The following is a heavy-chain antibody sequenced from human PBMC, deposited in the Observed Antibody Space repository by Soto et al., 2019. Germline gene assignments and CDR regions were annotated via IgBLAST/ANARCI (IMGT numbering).Heavy chain of an antibody. J-gene: IGHJ4*02. CDR3: ARNFDY. V-gene: IGHV3-74*01. CDR1: GFTFSSYW. Sequence: EVQLVESGGGLVQPGGSLRLSCATSGFTFSSYWMYWVRQAPGKGLEWVSRINSDGSNRGYADSVKGRFTISRDNAKSTLYLEMNSLRAEDTAVYYCARNFDYWGQGILVTVSS. CDR2: INSDGSNR.